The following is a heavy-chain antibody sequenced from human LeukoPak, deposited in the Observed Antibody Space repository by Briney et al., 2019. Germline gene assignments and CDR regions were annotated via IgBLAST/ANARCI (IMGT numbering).Heavy chain of an antibody. CDR2: MNPNSGDT. CDR3: ARVEATVGFAFDI. Sequence: ASVKVSCKASGYTFSGFYMHWVRQAPGQGLEWMGWMNPNSGDTEYAPKFQGRVTMTRDMSISTAYMEVNRLTSDDTAVYYCARVEATVGFAFDIWGQGTMVTVSS. J-gene: IGHJ3*02. D-gene: IGHD2-21*02. V-gene: IGHV1-2*02. CDR1: GYTFSGFY.